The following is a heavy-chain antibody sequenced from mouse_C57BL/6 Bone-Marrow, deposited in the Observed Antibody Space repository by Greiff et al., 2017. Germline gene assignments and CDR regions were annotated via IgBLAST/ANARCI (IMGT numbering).Heavy chain of an antibody. Sequence: DVKLVESGEGLVKPGGSLKLSCAASGFTFSSYAMSWVRQTPEKRLEWVAYISSGGDYIYYADTVKGRFTISRDNARNTLYLQMSSLKSEDTAMYYCTRDAHYYVNSHWYFDVWGTGTTVTVSS. D-gene: IGHD1-1*01. CDR2: ISSGGDYI. CDR3: TRDAHYYVNSHWYFDV. CDR1: GFTFSSYA. J-gene: IGHJ1*03. V-gene: IGHV5-9-1*02.